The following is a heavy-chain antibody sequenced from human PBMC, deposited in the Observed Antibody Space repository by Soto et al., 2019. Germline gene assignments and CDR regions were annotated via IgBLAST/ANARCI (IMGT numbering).Heavy chain of an antibody. Sequence: PEGWFRRSGESLGIIFRGYGFHWVRQSPGKGLEWVAVIWHDGSRRYYADSVKGRFSISRDDSKSTLYLQMNSLRAEDTAIYYCMRDLGQVGPEPDSSGHGTLVPVSA. CDR1: GIIFRGYG. D-gene: IGHD3-16*01. CDR3: MRDLGQVGPEPDS. J-gene: IGHJ5*01. V-gene: IGHV3-33*01. CDR2: IWHDGSRR.